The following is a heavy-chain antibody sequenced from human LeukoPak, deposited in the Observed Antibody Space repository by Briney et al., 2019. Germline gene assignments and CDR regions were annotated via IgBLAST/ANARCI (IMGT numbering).Heavy chain of an antibody. CDR2: ISYDGSNK. Sequence: GGSLRLSCAASGFTFSSSAMHWVRRAPDKGLEWVAVISYDGSNKYYADSVKGRFTISRDNSKNTLYLQMSSLRADDTAVYYCARDRDSSGWYEGFDYWGQGTLVTVSS. V-gene: IGHV3-30-3*01. CDR1: GFTFSSSA. CDR3: ARDRDSSGWYEGFDY. J-gene: IGHJ4*02. D-gene: IGHD6-19*01.